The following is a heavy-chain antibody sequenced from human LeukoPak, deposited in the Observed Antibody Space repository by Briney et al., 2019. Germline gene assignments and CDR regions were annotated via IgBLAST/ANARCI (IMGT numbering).Heavy chain of an antibody. D-gene: IGHD3-22*01. CDR1: GFTFSSYW. Sequence: PGGSLRPSCAASGFTFSSYWMTWVRQAPTKGLEWVANIKEDGSEKYYVDSVKGRFTISRDNAKNSLYLQINSLRAEDTAVYYCARDQFSGYYDYWGQGTLVTVSS. CDR3: ARDQFSGYYDY. V-gene: IGHV3-7*01. J-gene: IGHJ4*02. CDR2: IKEDGSEK.